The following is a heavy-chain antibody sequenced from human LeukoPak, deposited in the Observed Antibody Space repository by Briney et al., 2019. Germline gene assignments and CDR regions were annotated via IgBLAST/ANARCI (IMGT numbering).Heavy chain of an antibody. Sequence: ASVKVSCKASGYTFTGYYMHWVRQAPGQGLEWMGWINPYSGGTNYAQKFQGRVTMTRDTSISTAYMELSRLRSDDTAVYYCARDGLGATNAFDIWGQGTMVTVSS. CDR1: GYTFTGYY. D-gene: IGHD1-26*01. CDR3: ARDGLGATNAFDI. CDR2: INPYSGGT. V-gene: IGHV1-2*02. J-gene: IGHJ3*02.